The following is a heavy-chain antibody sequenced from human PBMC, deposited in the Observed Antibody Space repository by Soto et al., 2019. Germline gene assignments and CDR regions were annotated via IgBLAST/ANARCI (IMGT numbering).Heavy chain of an antibody. CDR1: GGSSTSVGYY. CDR2: TYYTGIS. D-gene: IGHD6-13*01. CDR3: ARGGSTWHVDTWLQX. Sequence: TLSLTCKVSGGSSTSVGYYWSWIRQHQVKGVELIVYTYYTGISYCNPSLKARVTISLDTYGSHFSLSLTSVTAADTAIYYCARGGSTWHVDTWLQXWGPGTLVTISX. J-gene: IGHJ5*02. V-gene: IGHV4-31*03.